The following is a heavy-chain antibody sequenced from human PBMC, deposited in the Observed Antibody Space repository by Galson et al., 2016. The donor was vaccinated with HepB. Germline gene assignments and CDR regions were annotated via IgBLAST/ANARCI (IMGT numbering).Heavy chain of an antibody. V-gene: IGHV4-34*01. J-gene: IGHJ5*02. Sequence: SETLSLTCAVYGGSLSGYYWSWIRQPPGKGLEWIGEINDSGRTNYNLSLKSRVTISVDTSKTQISLRLNSVTAADTAVYYCARQRTVTLLPEGTGRYDNIAYFDPWGQGTLVTVSS. D-gene: IGHD3-10*01. CDR1: GGSLSGYY. CDR3: ARQRTVTLLPEGTGRYDNIAYFDP. CDR2: INDSGRT.